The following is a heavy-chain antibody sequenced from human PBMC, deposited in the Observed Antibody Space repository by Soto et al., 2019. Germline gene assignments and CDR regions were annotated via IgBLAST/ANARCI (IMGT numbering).Heavy chain of an antibody. CDR3: ANADSNQDYYGLDV. CDR2: ISGSGGST. V-gene: IGHV3-23*01. J-gene: IGHJ6*02. CDR1: GFTFSSYA. D-gene: IGHD2-2*01. Sequence: GSLRLSCAASGFTFSSYAMSWVRQAPGKGLEWVSAISGSGGSTYYADSVKGRFTISRDNSKNTLYLQMNSLRAEDTAVYYCANADSNQDYYGLDVWGQGTTVTVSS.